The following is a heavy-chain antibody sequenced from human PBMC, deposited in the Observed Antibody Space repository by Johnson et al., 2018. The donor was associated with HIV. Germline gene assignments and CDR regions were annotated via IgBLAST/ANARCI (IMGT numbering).Heavy chain of an antibody. V-gene: IGHV3-15*01. CDR2: IKSKTDGGTP. CDR3: TTDLASDAFDI. CDR1: GFTFSNAW. J-gene: IGHJ3*02. Sequence: EVQLVESGGGLVKPGGSLRLSCAASGFTFSNAWMSWVRQAPGKGLESVGRIKSKTDGGTPDSAAPVKGRFTISKDDSKNTLYLQMNSLKTEDTAVYYCTTDLASDAFDIWGQGTMVTVSS.